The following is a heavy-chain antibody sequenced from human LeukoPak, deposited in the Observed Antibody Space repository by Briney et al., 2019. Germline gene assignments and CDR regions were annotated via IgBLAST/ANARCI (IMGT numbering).Heavy chain of an antibody. J-gene: IGHJ3*02. V-gene: IGHV3-53*01. CDR3: ARDSGAVAQGAFDI. Sequence: GGSLRLSCAASGFTVSSNYMSWVRQAPGKGLEWVSVIYSGGSTYYADSVKGRFTISRDNSKNTLYLQMNSLRAEDTAVYYCARDSGAVAQGAFDIWGQGTMVTDSS. CDR1: GFTVSSNY. D-gene: IGHD6-19*01. CDR2: IYSGGST.